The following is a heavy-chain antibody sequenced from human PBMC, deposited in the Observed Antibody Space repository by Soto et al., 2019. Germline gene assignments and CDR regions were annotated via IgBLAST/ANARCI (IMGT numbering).Heavy chain of an antibody. V-gene: IGHV5-51*01. CDR2: IYPGDFDT. CDR3: ATSPGTIFGVVGDYYMDV. CDR1: GYSFTSYW. Sequence: GESLKISCKGSGYSFTSYWIGWVRQMPGKGLEWMGIIYPGDFDTRYSPSFQGQVTISADKSISTAYLQWSSLKASDTAMYYCATSPGTIFGVVGDYYMDVWGKGTTVTVSS. J-gene: IGHJ6*03. D-gene: IGHD3-3*01.